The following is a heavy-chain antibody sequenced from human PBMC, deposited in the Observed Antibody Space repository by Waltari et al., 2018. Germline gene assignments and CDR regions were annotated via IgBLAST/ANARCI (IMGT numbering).Heavy chain of an antibody. D-gene: IGHD4-17*01. CDR3: ARGAPDYGDYPYAFDI. J-gene: IGHJ3*02. Sequence: QVQLVQSGAEVKKPGASVKVSCKASGYTFTSYDINWVRQATGQGLEWMGWMNPNSGNTGYAQKFQGRVTITRNTSISTAYMELSSLRSEDTAVYYCARGAPDYGDYPYAFDIWGQGTMVTVSS. CDR2: MNPNSGNT. CDR1: GYTFTSYD. V-gene: IGHV1-8*03.